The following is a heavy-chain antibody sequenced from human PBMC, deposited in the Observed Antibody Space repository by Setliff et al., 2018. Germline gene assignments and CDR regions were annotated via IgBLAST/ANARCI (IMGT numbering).Heavy chain of an antibody. CDR3: SRVVTSGGYCGQSYHYLDV. CDR1: GGSVSSDSHY. D-gene: IGHD2-21*01. Sequence: NPSETLSLTCTVSGGSVSSDSHYWGWIRQPAVKGLEWIGHMYASGTAKYNPSLKTRVTISLDTSKNQFSLKLNSVTAADTAVYYCSRVVTSGGYCGQSYHYLDVLDRGTPVTVSS. CDR2: MYASGTA. J-gene: IGHJ6*03. V-gene: IGHV4-61*09.